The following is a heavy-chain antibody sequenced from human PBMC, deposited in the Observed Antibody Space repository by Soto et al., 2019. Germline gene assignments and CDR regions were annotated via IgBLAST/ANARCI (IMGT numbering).Heavy chain of an antibody. J-gene: IGHJ5*02. D-gene: IGHD5-18*01. CDR1: GGSISSISDY. V-gene: IGHV4-39*01. Sequence: SETLSLTCTVSGGSISSISDYWGWIRQPPGKGLEWIGSMYYSGSAYYNPSLERRVTISVDTSKNQFSLKLASVTAADTAVYYCAKAFSYGFGVPLDPWGQGTLVTVSS. CDR3: AKAFSYGFGVPLDP. CDR2: MYYSGSA.